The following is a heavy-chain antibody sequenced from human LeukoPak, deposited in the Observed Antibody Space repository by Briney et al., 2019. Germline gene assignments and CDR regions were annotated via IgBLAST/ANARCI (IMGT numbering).Heavy chain of an antibody. CDR1: GGTFSSYA. CDR3: ARAQPLLYYFDY. V-gene: IGHV1-69*13. D-gene: IGHD2-21*02. Sequence: ASVKVSCKASGGTFSSYAISWVRQAPGQGLEWMGGIIPIFGTANYAQKFQGRVTITADESTSTAYMELSSLRSEDTAVYYCARAQPLLYYFDYWGQGTLVTVS. CDR2: IIPIFGTA. J-gene: IGHJ4*02.